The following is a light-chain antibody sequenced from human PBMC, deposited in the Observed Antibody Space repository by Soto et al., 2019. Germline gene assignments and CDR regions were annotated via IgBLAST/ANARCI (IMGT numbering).Light chain of an antibody. CDR3: QQYFSDSRT. CDR2: DAS. V-gene: IGKV1-5*01. Sequence: DIPMTQSPSTLSASVGDRVTITCRASQSIGSWLAWYQQKPGKAPKLLIFDASTLESGVPSRFSGSGSGTEFTLTISSLQPDDFTTFYCQQYFSDSRTFGQGTTVEVK. J-gene: IGKJ1*01. CDR1: QSIGSW.